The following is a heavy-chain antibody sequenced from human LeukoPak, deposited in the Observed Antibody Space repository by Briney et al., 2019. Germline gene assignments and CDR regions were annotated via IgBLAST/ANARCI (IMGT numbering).Heavy chain of an antibody. J-gene: IGHJ4*02. CDR3: ARGGGRYPVDY. Sequence: ASVKVSCKASGYTFIDYYMHWVRQAPGQGLEWIGWISPNSGGTKSVQKFQGRVTMTRDTSITTVYMELSGLSFDDTAVYYCARGGGRYPVDYWGQGTLVIVSS. V-gene: IGHV1-2*02. CDR2: ISPNSGGT. D-gene: IGHD1-26*01. CDR1: GYTFIDYY.